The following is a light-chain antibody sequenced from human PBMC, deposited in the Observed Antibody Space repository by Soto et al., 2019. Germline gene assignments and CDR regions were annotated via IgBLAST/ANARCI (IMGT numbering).Light chain of an antibody. CDR3: QQYNSYRT. Sequence: DIQMTLSPYSLAASVGDSVPITCRASQSISSHLKWYQQKPGKAPKLLIYEASSLESGVPSRFSGSGSGTEFTLTISSLQPDDFATYYCQQYNSYRTFGQGTKVDIK. CDR2: EAS. CDR1: QSISSH. J-gene: IGKJ1*01. V-gene: IGKV1-5*01.